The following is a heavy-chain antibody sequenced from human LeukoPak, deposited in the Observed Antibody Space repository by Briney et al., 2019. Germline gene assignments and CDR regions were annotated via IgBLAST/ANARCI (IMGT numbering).Heavy chain of an antibody. CDR3: ARGLSWRTFCHYCMDV. J-gene: IGHJ6*03. CDR2: INLGGVT. V-gene: IGHV4-34*01. CDR1: GGSLSDNY. D-gene: IGHD5/OR15-5a*01. Sequence: KPSETLSLTCGVSGGSLSDNYWTWLRQLPGKGLEWMGEINLGGVTNYNPSLKSRVSISIDTSKNQISLNMSSVTAADTAVYYCARGLSWRTFCHYCMDVWGKGATVTVSS.